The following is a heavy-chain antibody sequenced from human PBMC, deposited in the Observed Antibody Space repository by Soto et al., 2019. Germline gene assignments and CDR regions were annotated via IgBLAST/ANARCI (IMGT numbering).Heavy chain of an antibody. CDR3: ARGWGRIFDY. CDR2: INHSGST. Sequence: SETLSLTCAVYGGSFSGYYWSWIRQPPGKGLEWIGEINHSGSTNYNPSLKSRVTISLDTSKNQFSLKLSSVTAADTAVYYCARGWGRIFDYWGQGTLVTVS. J-gene: IGHJ4*02. V-gene: IGHV4-34*01. D-gene: IGHD7-27*01. CDR1: GGSFSGYY.